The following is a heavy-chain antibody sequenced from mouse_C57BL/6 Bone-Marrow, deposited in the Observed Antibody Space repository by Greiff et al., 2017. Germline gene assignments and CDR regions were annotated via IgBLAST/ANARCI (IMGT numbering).Heavy chain of an antibody. V-gene: IGHV1-54*01. CDR3: ARAGYWYFDV. CDR1: GYAFTNYL. Sequence: QVQLQQSGAELVRPGTSVKVSCKASGYAFTNYLIEWVKQRPGQGLEWIGVINPGSGGTNYNEEFKGKATLTADKSSSTAYMQLSSLTSEDSAVYCCARAGYWYFDVWGTGTTVTVSS. J-gene: IGHJ1*03. CDR2: INPGSGGT.